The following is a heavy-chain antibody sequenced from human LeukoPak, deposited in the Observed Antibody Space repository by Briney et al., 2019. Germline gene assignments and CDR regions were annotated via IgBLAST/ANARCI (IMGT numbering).Heavy chain of an antibody. V-gene: IGHV3-30*03. CDR1: GFTLSSND. CDR3: TAMDSY. CDR2: ISYDGSNK. J-gene: IGHJ4*02. D-gene: IGHD5-18*01. Sequence: GGSLRLSCAASGFTLSSNDMHWVRQAPGKGLEWVAVISYDGSNKYYADSVKGRFTISRDNSKNTLYLQMNSLRAEDTAVYYCTAMDSYWGQGTLVTVSS.